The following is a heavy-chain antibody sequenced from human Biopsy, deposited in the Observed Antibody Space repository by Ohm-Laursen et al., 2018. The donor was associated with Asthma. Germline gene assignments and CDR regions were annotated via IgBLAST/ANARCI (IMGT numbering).Heavy chain of an antibody. D-gene: IGHD6-19*01. CDR1: GFTVSRDH. CDR2: IYSGGTS. CDR3: AKDFRGIAVAGDRGFDY. Sequence: SLRLSCAASGFTVSRDHMFWVRQAPGKGLEWVSVIYSGGTSHTADSVRGRFTISRDNSKSTLFLQMDSLSAEDTAAYYCAKDFRGIAVAGDRGFDYWGQGTLVTVSS. J-gene: IGHJ4*02. V-gene: IGHV3-53*01.